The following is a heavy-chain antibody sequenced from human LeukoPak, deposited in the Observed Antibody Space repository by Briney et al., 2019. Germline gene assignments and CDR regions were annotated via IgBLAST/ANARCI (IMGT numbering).Heavy chain of an antibody. V-gene: IGHV1-69*04. CDR3: ARDVPYLGATKPYFDY. J-gene: IGHJ4*02. Sequence: SVKVSCTASGGTFSSYAISWVRQAPGQGLGWMGRIIPILGIANYAQKFQGRVTITADKSTSTAYMELSSLRSEDTAVYYCARDVPYLGATKPYFDYWGQGTLVTVSS. CDR1: GGTFSSYA. CDR2: IIPILGIA. D-gene: IGHD1-26*01.